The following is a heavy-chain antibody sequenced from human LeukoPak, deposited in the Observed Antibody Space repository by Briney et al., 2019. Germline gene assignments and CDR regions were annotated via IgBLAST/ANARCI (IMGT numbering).Heavy chain of an antibody. CDR2: INYRGST. CDR1: GGSFSGYY. CDR3: ARVPESVGINYFDS. V-gene: IGHV4-34*01. D-gene: IGHD1-26*01. Sequence: PSETLSLTCAVYGGSFSGYYWSWVRQPPGKGLEWIGEINYRGSTNYNPSLKSRVTISVDTSKNQFSLKVNSVTAADTAVYYCARVPESVGINYFDSWGQGTLVTVSS. J-gene: IGHJ4*02.